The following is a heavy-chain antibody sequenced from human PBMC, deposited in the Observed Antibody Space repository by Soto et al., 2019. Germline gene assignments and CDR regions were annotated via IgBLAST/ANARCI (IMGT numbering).Heavy chain of an antibody. CDR1: GFTFSDYY. CDR2: ISSSSSYT. V-gene: IGHV3-11*06. J-gene: IGHJ5*02. D-gene: IGHD1-26*01. Sequence: PGGSLRLSCAASGFTFSDYYMSWIRQAPGKGLEWVSYISSSSSYTNYADSVKGRFTISRDNAKNSLYLQMNSLRAEDTAVYYCARDRGVVGVESRPEFDPWGQGTLVTVSS. CDR3: ARDRGVVGVESRPEFDP.